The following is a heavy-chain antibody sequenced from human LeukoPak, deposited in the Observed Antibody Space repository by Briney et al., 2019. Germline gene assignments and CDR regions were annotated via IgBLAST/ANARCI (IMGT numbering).Heavy chain of an antibody. CDR1: GFTFSTYS. CDR3: AKKGQADDNGKPD. J-gene: IGHJ4*02. Sequence: GGSLRLSCAASGFTFSTYSMNWVRQAPGKGLEWVSSISSTSSYIYYADSVKGRFTISRDNAKNSLYLQMNNLRADDTAVYYCAKKGQADDNGKPDWGQGTLVTVSS. CDR2: ISSTSSYI. D-gene: IGHD1-1*01. V-gene: IGHV3-21*04.